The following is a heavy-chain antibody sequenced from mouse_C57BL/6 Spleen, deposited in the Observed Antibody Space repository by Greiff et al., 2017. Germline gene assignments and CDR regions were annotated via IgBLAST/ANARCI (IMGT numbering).Heavy chain of an antibody. V-gene: IGHV1-78*01. J-gene: IGHJ2*01. CDR2: IYPRDGST. CDR3: ARCRYGNSYYFDY. Sequence: QVQLQQSDAELVKPGASVKISCKVSGYTFTDHTMHWMKQRPEQGLEWIGYIYPRDGSTKYNEKFKGKATLTADKSSSTAYMQLNSLTSADSAAYFCARCRYGNSYYFDYWGQGTTLTVSS. D-gene: IGHD2-10*02. CDR1: GYTFTDHT.